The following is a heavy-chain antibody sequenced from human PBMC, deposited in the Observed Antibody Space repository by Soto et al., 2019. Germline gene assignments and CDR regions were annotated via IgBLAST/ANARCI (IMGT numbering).Heavy chain of an antibody. Sequence: QVQLVQSGAEVKKPGASVKVSCKASGYTFTSYYFHWVRQAPGQGLEWMGIINPSGGSTSYALKFQGRVTMTRDTSTSTVYMELSSLRSEDTAVYYCARQPPLEMANPSAPDGFDPWGQGTLVTVSS. V-gene: IGHV1-46*01. J-gene: IGHJ5*02. CDR2: INPSGGST. CDR1: GYTFTSYY. D-gene: IGHD5-12*01. CDR3: ARQPPLEMANPSAPDGFDP.